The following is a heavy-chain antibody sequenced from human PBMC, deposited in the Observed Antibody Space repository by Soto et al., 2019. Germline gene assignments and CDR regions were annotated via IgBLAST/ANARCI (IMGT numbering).Heavy chain of an antibody. V-gene: IGHV1-46*02. CDR2: INPSGGST. CDR3: ARGPYYYDSSGYYHDDY. Sequence: ASVKVSCKASGYTFNSYYMHWVRQAPGQGLEWMGIINPSGGSTSYAQKFQGRVTMTRDTSTSTVYMELSSLRSEDTAVYYCARGPYYYDSSGYYHDDYWGQGTLVTVSS. D-gene: IGHD3-22*01. J-gene: IGHJ4*02. CDR1: GYTFNSYY.